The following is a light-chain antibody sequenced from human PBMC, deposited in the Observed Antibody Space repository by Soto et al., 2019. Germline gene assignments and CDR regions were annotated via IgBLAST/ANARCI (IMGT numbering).Light chain of an antibody. Sequence: DIHLTQSPSFLSSSVGDRVTITCRASQGITNNLAWYQKRPGKAPKLLIYDVSSLQSGVPSRFSGSGSGTELTLTISSLQPDDFANYYCQHYKMYSPWTFGQGTKVDIK. CDR3: QHYKMYSPWT. CDR1: QGITNN. CDR2: DVS. V-gene: IGKV1-5*01. J-gene: IGKJ1*01.